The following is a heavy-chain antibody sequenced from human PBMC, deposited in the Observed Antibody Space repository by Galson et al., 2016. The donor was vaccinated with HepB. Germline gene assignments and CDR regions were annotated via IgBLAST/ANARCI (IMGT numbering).Heavy chain of an antibody. V-gene: IGHV4-59*02. Sequence: ETLSLTCTVSGASVSSYYWSWIRQPPGKGLEWIGFYHYSGNTNYNASLKSRVTISFDTSKNQFSLKLRSVTAADTAVYYCAKDNSGSYIDYWGQGILVTVSS. CDR1: GASVSSYY. CDR2: YHYSGNT. J-gene: IGHJ4*02. D-gene: IGHD1-26*01. CDR3: AKDNSGSYIDY.